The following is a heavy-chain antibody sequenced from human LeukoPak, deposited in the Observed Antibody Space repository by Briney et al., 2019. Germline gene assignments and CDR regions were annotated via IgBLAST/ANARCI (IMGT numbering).Heavy chain of an antibody. V-gene: IGHV3-74*01. J-gene: IGHJ4*02. CDR2: IRSDGSIT. CDR1: GFTFSGYW. CDR3: ARDGRSGNFDK. Sequence: PGGSLRLSCAASGFTFSGYWMHWVRQAPGKGLAWVSVIRSDGSITTYADSVKGRFTISRDIAKNTLYLQMNSLRAEDTAVYYCARDGRSGNFDKWGQGTLVSVSS. D-gene: IGHD1-26*01.